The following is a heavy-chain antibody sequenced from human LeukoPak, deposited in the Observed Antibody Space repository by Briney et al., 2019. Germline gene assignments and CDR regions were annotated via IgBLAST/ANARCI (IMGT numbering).Heavy chain of an antibody. CDR1: GFTFSSYG. V-gene: IGHV3-30*03. J-gene: IGHJ4*02. CDR2: ISYDGSNK. CDR3: ARGYGNYGY. D-gene: IGHD4-11*01. Sequence: GGSLRLSCAASGFTFSSYGMHWVRQAPGKGLEWVAVISYDGSNKYYADSVKGRFTISRDNSKNTLYLQMNSLRAEDTAVYYCARGYGNYGYWGQGTLVTVSS.